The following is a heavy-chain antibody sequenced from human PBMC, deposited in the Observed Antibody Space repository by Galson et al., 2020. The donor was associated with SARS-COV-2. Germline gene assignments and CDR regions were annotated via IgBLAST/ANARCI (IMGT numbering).Heavy chain of an antibody. J-gene: IGHJ4*02. CDR3: AKDRREVYQLLLDVDTTVSPY. CDR2: ISYDGSKK. CDR1: GFTFSSYA. V-gene: IGHV3-30*18. Sequence: GESLKISCAASGFTFSSYAMSWVRQAPGKGLEWVAAISYDGSKKYYVDSVKGRFTISRDNSKNTLYFQMNSLRAEDTAVYYCAKDRREVYQLLLDVDTTVSPYWGQGTLVTVSS. D-gene: IGHD2-2*01.